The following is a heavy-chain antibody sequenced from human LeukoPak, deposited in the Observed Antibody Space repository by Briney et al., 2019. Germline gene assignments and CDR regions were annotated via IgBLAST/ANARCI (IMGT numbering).Heavy chain of an antibody. Sequence: GGSLRLSCAASGFTFSSYEMNWVRQAPGEGLEWVSYISSSGSTIYYADSVKGRFTISRDNAKNSLYLQMNSLRAEDTAVYYCAGEAASYYFDYWGQGTLVTVSS. CDR2: ISSSGSTI. J-gene: IGHJ4*02. D-gene: IGHD6-13*01. CDR3: AGEAASYYFDY. V-gene: IGHV3-48*03. CDR1: GFTFSSYE.